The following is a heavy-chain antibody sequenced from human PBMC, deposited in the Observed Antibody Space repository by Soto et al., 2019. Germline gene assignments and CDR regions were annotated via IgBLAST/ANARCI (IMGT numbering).Heavy chain of an antibody. J-gene: IGHJ4*02. Sequence: SGGSLRLSCAASGFTFSSYAMSWVRQAPGKGLEWVSAISGSGGSTYYADSVKGRFTISRDNSKNTLYLQMNSLRAEDTAVYYCAKAIEDYSSSSFDYWGQGTLVTVSS. D-gene: IGHD6-6*01. CDR3: AKAIEDYSSSSFDY. CDR1: GFTFSSYA. V-gene: IGHV3-23*01. CDR2: ISGSGGST.